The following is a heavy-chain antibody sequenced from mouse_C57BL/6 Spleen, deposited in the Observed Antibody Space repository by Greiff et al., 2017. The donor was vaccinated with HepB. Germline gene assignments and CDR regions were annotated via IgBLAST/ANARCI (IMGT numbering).Heavy chain of an antibody. CDR1: GYTFTSYG. V-gene: IGHV1-81*01. CDR2: IYPRSGNT. CDR3: ARDYYGSSPYAMDY. J-gene: IGHJ4*01. Sequence: VQVVESGAELARPGASVKLSCKASGYTFTSYGISWVKQRTGQGLEWIGEIYPRSGNTYYNEKFKGKATLTADKSSSTAYMELRSLTSEDSAVYFCARDYYGSSPYAMDYWGQGTSVTVSS. D-gene: IGHD1-1*01.